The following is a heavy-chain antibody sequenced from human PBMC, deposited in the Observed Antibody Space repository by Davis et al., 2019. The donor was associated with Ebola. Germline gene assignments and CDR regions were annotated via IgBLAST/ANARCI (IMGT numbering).Heavy chain of an antibody. CDR3: ARGECGDYRCYFDY. V-gene: IGHV4-34*01. D-gene: IGHD4-17*01. CDR2: INHSGGT. J-gene: IGHJ4*02. Sequence: SETLSLTCTVSGGSISNYYWSWIRQPPGKGLEWIGEINHSGGTNYNPSLKSRVTISVDTSKNQFSLKVSSVTAADTAVYYCARGECGDYRCYFDYWGQGTLVTVSS. CDR1: GGSISNYY.